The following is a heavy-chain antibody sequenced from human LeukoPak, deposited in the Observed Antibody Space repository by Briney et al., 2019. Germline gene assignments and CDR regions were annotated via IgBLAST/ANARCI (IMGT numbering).Heavy chain of an antibody. V-gene: IGHV3-30*03. CDR3: ARAARDERFGDSRYYFDY. Sequence: GGSLRLSCAASGFTFSGYGMHWVRQAPGKGLEWVAVISYDGSKEYYADSVKGRFTISRANSKNTLYLQMNSLRAEDTAVYYCARAARDERFGDSRYYFDYWGQGTLVTVSS. J-gene: IGHJ4*02. D-gene: IGHD3-10*01. CDR1: GFTFSGYG. CDR2: ISYDGSKE.